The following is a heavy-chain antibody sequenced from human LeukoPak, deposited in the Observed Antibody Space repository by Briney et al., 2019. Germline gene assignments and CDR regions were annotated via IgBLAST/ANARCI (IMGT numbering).Heavy chain of an antibody. V-gene: IGHV4-34*01. J-gene: IGHJ4*02. CDR2: INHSGST. CDR3: ARRAKYQLLYFDY. D-gene: IGHD2-2*01. Sequence: WETLSLTCALYGGSFSGYYWSWGRQPPGKGREWIGEINHSGSTNYNPSLKSRVTISVDTSKNQFSLKLSSVTAADTAVYYCARRAKYQLLYFDYWGQGTLVTVSS. CDR1: GGSFSGYY.